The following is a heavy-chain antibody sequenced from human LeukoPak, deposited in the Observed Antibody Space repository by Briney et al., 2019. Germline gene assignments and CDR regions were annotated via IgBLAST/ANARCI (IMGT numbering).Heavy chain of an antibody. V-gene: IGHV4-39*01. CDR2: IFYSGST. CDR3: ATSGWYLLPGVY. D-gene: IGHD6-19*01. Sequence: SETLSLTCTVSGGSISTSNYYWGWIRQPPGKGLEWIGNIFYSGSTYYGPSLESRVTISVDTSKNQISLKLSSVTAADTAVYYCATSGWYLLPGVYWGQGTLVTVSS. CDR1: GGSISTSNYY. J-gene: IGHJ4*02.